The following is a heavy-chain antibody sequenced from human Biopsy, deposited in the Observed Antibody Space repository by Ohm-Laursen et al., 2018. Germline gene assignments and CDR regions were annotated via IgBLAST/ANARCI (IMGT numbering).Heavy chain of an antibody. Sequence: SETLSLTCIVSGGSISSDYWSWIRQSPGKGLGWIGYISNRGSTNYNPSLRGRVTISVDTSKNQFSLKLSSVTAADTAVFFCARLYRLDDYWNDDPPDAFDVWGQGTRVTVSS. CDR3: ARLYRLDDYWNDDPPDAFDV. CDR1: GGSISSDY. CDR2: ISNRGST. V-gene: IGHV4-59*01. J-gene: IGHJ3*01. D-gene: IGHD3-3*01.